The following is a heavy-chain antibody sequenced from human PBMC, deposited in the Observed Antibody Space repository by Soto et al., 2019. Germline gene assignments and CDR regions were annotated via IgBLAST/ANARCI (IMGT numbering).Heavy chain of an antibody. CDR1: GFTFSSYW. D-gene: IGHD3-10*01. V-gene: IGHV3-74*01. J-gene: IGHJ4*02. Sequence: EVQLVESGGGFVQPGGSLRLSCAASGFTFSSYWINWVRQAPGKGLVWVSRINSDGGTTNYADSLKGRFTISRDNAKNTLFLQMNSLSAEDTAVYYCARGQSGSYSFDFWGQGTLVTVSS. CDR3: ARGQSGSYSFDF. CDR2: INSDGGTT.